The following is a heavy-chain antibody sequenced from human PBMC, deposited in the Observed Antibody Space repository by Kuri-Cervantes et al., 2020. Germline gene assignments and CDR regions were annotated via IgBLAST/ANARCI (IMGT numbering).Heavy chain of an antibody. D-gene: IGHD4-11*01. CDR1: GGTFSSYA. Sequence: SVKVSCKASGGTFSSYAISWVRQAPGQGLEWMGGIIPIFGTANYAQKFQGRVTITADESTSTAYMELSSLRSEDTAVYYCARLPDYSNYLDYWGQGTLVTVSS. V-gene: IGHV1-69*13. CDR2: IIPIFGTA. J-gene: IGHJ4*02. CDR3: ARLPDYSNYLDY.